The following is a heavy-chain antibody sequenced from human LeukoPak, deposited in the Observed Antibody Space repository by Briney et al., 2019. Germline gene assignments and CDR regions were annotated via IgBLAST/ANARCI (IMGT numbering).Heavy chain of an antibody. CDR2: INTYNGDT. V-gene: IGHV1-18*01. CDR1: GYTFTSSG. CDR3: ANAGRGAFDF. J-gene: IGHJ3*01. Sequence: GASVKVSCRASGYTFTSSGIIWVRQAPGQGLEWMGWINTYNGDTYYAQTLQGRVTMTTDTSTTTAYMDLRSLTSDDTAVYYCANAGRGAFDFRGQGTMVTVSS.